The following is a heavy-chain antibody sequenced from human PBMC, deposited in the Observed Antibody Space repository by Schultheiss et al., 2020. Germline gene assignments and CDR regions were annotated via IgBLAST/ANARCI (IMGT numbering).Heavy chain of an antibody. CDR1: GFTFDDYA. J-gene: IGHJ6*02. V-gene: IGHV3-13*01. D-gene: IGHD4-17*01. Sequence: WGSLRLSCAASGFTFDDYAMHWVRQAPGKGLEWVSGIGTAGDTYYPGSVKGRFTISRENAKNSLYLQMNSLRAGDTAVYYCARDLLSTVTTTGYYYYYGMDVWGQGTTVTVSS. CDR3: ARDLLSTVTTTGYYYYYGMDV. CDR2: IGTAGDT.